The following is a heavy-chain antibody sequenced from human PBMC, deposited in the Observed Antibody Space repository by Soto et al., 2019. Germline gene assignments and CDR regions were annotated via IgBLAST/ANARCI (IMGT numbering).Heavy chain of an antibody. CDR2: IYYGGST. J-gene: IGHJ3*02. CDR1: GGSISSYY. V-gene: IGHV4-59*08. D-gene: IGHD3-22*01. CDR3: SMYYFDSSVRSVEGFDI. Sequence: QVQLQESGPGLVKPSETLSLTCTVSGGSISSYYWSWLRHPPGKGLEWIGYIYYGGSTNQNPSLKCRVTMSLDTSKSHYSQRLRSVTAADTAVYCCSMYYFDSSVRSVEGFDIWGQGTMVTVSA.